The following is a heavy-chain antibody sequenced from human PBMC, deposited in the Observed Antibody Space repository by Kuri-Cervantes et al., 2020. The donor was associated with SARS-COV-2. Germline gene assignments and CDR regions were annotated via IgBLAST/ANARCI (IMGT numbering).Heavy chain of an antibody. J-gene: IGHJ4*02. CDR1: GYSISSGYY. CDR2: IYHSGST. Sequence: GSLRLSCTVSGYSISSGYYWRWIRQPPGKGLEWIGSIYHSGSTYYNPSLKSRVTTSVDTSKNQFSLKLSSVTAADTAVYYCARRNLRFLAGGYYFDYWGQGTLVTVSS. D-gene: IGHD3-3*01. CDR3: ARRNLRFLAGGYYFDY. V-gene: IGHV4-38-2*02.